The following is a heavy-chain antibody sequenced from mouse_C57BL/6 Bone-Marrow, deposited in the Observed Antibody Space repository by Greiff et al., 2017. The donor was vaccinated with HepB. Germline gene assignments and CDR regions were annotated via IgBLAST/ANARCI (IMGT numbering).Heavy chain of an antibody. J-gene: IGHJ3*01. CDR3: AREGDCGGFAY. CDR2: ISDGGSYT. CDR1: GFTFSSYA. V-gene: IGHV5-4*01. Sequence: EVHLVESGGGLVKPGGSLKLSCAASGFTFSSYAMSWVRQTPEKRLEWVATISDGGSYTYYPDNVKGRFTISRDNAKNNLYLQMSHLKSEDTAMYYCAREGDCGGFAYWGQGTLVTVSA.